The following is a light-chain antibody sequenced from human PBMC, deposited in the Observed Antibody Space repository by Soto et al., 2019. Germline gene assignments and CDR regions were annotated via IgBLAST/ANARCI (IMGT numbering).Light chain of an antibody. CDR1: QSVSSNH. Sequence: DIGLTQSPGTLSLSPGERATLSCRASQSVSSNHLAWYQQKPGQAPRLLIYGGSSRATGIPVRFSGSGSETDFTLTINRLEAEDFAVYYCQHYGSSWTFGQGTKVDIK. CDR3: QHYGSSWT. CDR2: GGS. V-gene: IGKV3-20*01. J-gene: IGKJ1*01.